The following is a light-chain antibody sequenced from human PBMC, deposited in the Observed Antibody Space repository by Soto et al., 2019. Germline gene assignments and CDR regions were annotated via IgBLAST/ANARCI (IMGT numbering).Light chain of an antibody. CDR3: QQYERWPPLT. CDR1: QSVRSE. V-gene: IGKV3-15*01. J-gene: IGKJ4*01. Sequence: EIVMTQSPASLSVSPGERVTLSCRASQSVRSELAWYQQKSGQPPRLLIYGASTRATGIPARFSGSGSGTEFTLTIHDLQSEDFAVYYCQQYERWPPLTFGGGTKVEIK. CDR2: GAS.